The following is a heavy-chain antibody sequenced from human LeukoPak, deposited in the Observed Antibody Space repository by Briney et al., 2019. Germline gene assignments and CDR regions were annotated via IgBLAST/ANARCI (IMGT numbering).Heavy chain of an antibody. CDR3: ARAIPGGSGTFDY. CDR1: SGSISSYF. V-gene: IGHV4-4*07. D-gene: IGHD3-10*01. CDR2: VYSSGNT. J-gene: IGHJ4*02. Sequence: SETLPLTCTVSSGSISSYFWSWIRQPAGKGLEWIGRVYSSGNTNYNPSLKSRVTMSVDTSKNQFSLKLNSLTAADTAVYYCARAIPGGSGTFDYWGQGTLVTVSS.